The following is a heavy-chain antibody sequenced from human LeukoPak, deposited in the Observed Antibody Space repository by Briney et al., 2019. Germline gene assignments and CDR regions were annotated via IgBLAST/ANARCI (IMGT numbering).Heavy chain of an antibody. CDR3: ASEADYYDSSGYAFDI. D-gene: IGHD3-22*01. J-gene: IGHJ3*02. Sequence: ASVKVSCKASGGTFSSYAISRVRQAPGQGLEWMGGIIPIFGTANYAQKFQGRVTITADKSTSTAYMELSSLRSEDTAVYYCASEADYYDSSGYAFDIWGQGTMVTVSS. V-gene: IGHV1-69*06. CDR2: IIPIFGTA. CDR1: GGTFSSYA.